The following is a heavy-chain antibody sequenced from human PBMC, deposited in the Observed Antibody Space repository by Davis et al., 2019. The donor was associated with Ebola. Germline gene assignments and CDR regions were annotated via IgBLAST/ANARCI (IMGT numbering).Heavy chain of an antibody. V-gene: IGHV3-20*01. Sequence: ETLSLTCAASGFTFDDYAMTWVRQVPGLGLEWISGINWNGGSTGYADSVKGRFTISRDNAKNSLYLQMNSLRAEDTAFYHCARVNAVTGYSRFDSWGQGTLVTVSS. J-gene: IGHJ5*01. CDR3: ARVNAVTGYSRFDS. CDR1: GFTFDDYA. CDR2: INWNGGST. D-gene: IGHD3-9*01.